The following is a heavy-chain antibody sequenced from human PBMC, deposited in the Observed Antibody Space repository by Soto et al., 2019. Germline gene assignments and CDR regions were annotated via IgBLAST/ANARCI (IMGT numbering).Heavy chain of an antibody. Sequence: ASVKVSCKASGFTFTSSAMQWVRQARGQRLEWIGWIVVGSGNTNYAQKFQERVTITRDMSTSTAYMELSSLRSEDTALYYCAADTGTTQPNFDYWGQGTLVTVSS. CDR2: IVVGSGNT. V-gene: IGHV1-58*02. D-gene: IGHD1-7*01. J-gene: IGHJ4*02. CDR1: GFTFTSSA. CDR3: AADTGTTQPNFDY.